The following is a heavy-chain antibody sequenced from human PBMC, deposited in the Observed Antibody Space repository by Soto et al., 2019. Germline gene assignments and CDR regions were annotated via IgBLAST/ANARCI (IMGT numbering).Heavy chain of an antibody. CDR2: IYHSGST. CDR3: ARSQTTVTSYDY. CDR1: GLSVSGNY. J-gene: IGHJ4*02. Sequence: LRLSCAASGLSVSGNYMSWIRQPPGKGLEWIGYIYHSGSTYYNPSLKSRVTISVDRSKNQFSLKLSSVTAADTAVYYCARSQTTVTSYDYWGQGTLVTVSS. D-gene: IGHD4-17*01. V-gene: IGHV4-30-2*01.